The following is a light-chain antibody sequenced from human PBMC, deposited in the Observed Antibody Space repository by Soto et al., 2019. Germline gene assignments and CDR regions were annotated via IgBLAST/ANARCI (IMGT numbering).Light chain of an antibody. V-gene: IGKV4-1*01. J-gene: IGKJ3*01. Sequence: DIVMTQSPDSLAVSLGERATINCKSSQSLLYSSNNKNYLAWYQQKPGQPPKLLIYWASTRESGVPDRFSGSGSGTDFTLTISSLQAEDVAVYYCQQYYSIPVTFGPGTKVDIK. CDR3: QQYYSIPVT. CDR1: QSLLYSSNNKNY. CDR2: WAS.